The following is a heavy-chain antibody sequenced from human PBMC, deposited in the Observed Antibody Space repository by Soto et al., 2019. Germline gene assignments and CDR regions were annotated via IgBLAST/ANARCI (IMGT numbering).Heavy chain of an antibody. CDR1: GGTFSSYT. CDR2: IIPILGIA. V-gene: IGHV1-69*02. D-gene: IGHD2-2*01. CDR3: VPAAPTQPYNWFDP. J-gene: IGHJ5*02. Sequence: SVKVSCKAPGGTFSSYTISCERQAPGQGLEWMGRIIPILGIANYAQKFQGRVTITADKSTSTAYMELSSLRSEDTAVYYCVPAAPTQPYNWFDPWGQGTLVTLSS.